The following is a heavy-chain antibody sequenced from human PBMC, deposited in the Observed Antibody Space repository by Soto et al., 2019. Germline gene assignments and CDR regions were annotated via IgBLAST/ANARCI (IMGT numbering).Heavy chain of an antibody. CDR2: ISAYNGNT. Sequence: ASVKVSCKASGYTFTSYGISWVRQAPGQGLEWMGWISAYNGNTNYAQKLQGRVTMTTDTSTSTACMELRSLRSDDTAVYYCARSQAAMVRGVIDYWGQGTLVTVSS. CDR1: GYTFTSYG. CDR3: ARSQAAMVRGVIDY. V-gene: IGHV1-18*01. J-gene: IGHJ4*02. D-gene: IGHD3-10*01.